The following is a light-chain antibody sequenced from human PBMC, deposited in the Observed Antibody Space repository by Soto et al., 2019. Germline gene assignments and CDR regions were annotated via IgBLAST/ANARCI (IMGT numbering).Light chain of an antibody. CDR3: QQWHSSPSIT. Sequence: EIVLTQSPGTLSLSPGERATLSCRASQGVGYLAWYQQKPGQSPRLLLYGASNRATGVPDRFSGSGSGTDFTLTISSLEPEDFAVYFRQQWHSSPSITFGQGTRLEIK. V-gene: IGKV3-20*01. CDR2: GAS. CDR1: QGVGY. J-gene: IGKJ5*01.